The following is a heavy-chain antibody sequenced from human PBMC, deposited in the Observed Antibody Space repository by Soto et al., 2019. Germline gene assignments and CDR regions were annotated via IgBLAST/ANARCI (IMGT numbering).Heavy chain of an antibody. J-gene: IGHJ4*02. Sequence: QVQLVESGGGVVQPGRSLRLSCAASGFTFSSYGMHWVGQAPGKGLEWVAVISYDGSNKYYADSVKGRFTISRDNSKNTLYLQMNSLRAEDTAVYYCAKVRGAAAGTHFDYWGQGTLVTVSS. V-gene: IGHV3-30*18. CDR3: AKVRGAAAGTHFDY. CDR2: ISYDGSNK. CDR1: GFTFSSYG. D-gene: IGHD6-13*01.